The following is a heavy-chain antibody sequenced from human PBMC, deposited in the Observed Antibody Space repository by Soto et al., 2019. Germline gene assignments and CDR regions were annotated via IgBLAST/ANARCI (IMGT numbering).Heavy chain of an antibody. Sequence: PGGSLRLSCAASGFTFSSYAMSWVRQAPGKGLEWVSAISGSGGSTYYAGSVKGRFTISRDNSKNTLYLQMNSLRAEDTAVYYCAKASEQWLVRGWFDPWGQGTLVTVSS. D-gene: IGHD6-19*01. CDR3: AKASEQWLVRGWFDP. V-gene: IGHV3-23*01. CDR1: GFTFSSYA. CDR2: ISGSGGST. J-gene: IGHJ5*02.